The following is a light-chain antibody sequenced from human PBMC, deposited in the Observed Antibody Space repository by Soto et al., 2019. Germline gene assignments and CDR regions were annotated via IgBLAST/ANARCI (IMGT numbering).Light chain of an antibody. CDR3: QQYGTLIT. Sequence: EIVLTQSPGTLSLSPGERATLSCRASQSLGNTYLAWYQRKPGQATRLLIYDASSRATDIPDRFSGSGAGTDFTLTISRLEHEDSAVYYCQQYGTLITFGQGTRLEIK. J-gene: IGKJ5*01. V-gene: IGKV3-20*01. CDR1: QSLGNTY. CDR2: DAS.